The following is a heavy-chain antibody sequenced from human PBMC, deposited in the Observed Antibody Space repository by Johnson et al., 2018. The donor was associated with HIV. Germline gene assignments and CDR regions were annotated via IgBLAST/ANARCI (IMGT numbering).Heavy chain of an antibody. CDR2: INWNGGST. CDR3: ARDRQAVRGTFDI. D-gene: IGHD6-19*01. Sequence: VRLVESGGGLVQPGGSLRLSCTASGFMFDDYGMNWVRQAPGKGLEWVSGINWNGGSTGYADSMKGRFTISRDNAKNSLYLQMNSLRAEDTALYYCARDRQAVRGTFDIWGQGTMVTVSS. V-gene: IGHV3-20*04. CDR1: GFMFDDYG. J-gene: IGHJ3*02.